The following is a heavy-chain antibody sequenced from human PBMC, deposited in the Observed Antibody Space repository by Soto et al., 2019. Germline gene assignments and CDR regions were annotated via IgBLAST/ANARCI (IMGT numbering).Heavy chain of an antibody. D-gene: IGHD2-21*02. V-gene: IGHV1-69*01. J-gene: IGHJ6*02. Sequence: QVQLVQSGAEVKKPGSSVKVSCKASGGTFSSYAISWVRQAPGQGLEWMGGIIPIFGTANYAQKFQGRVTITADESTSTAYMELSSLRAEDTAVYYCARGPYCGGDCYFGRVGSYGMDVWGQGTTVTVSS. CDR3: ARGPYCGGDCYFGRVGSYGMDV. CDR2: IIPIFGTA. CDR1: GGTFSSYA.